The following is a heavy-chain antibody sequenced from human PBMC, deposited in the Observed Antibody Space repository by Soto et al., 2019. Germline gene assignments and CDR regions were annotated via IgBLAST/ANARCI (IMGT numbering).Heavy chain of an antibody. CDR1: GYTFTSYG. D-gene: IGHD3-9*01. CDR2: ISAYNGNT. V-gene: IGHV1-18*01. CDR3: ARDLTGTPVY. J-gene: IGHJ4*02. Sequence: QVQLVQSGAEVKKPGASVKVSCKASGYTFTSYGISWVRQAPGQGLEWMGWISAYNGNTNYAQKLQGRVTMTTDTPTRAAYMEVRSLRSDDAVVYYCARDLTGTPVYWGQGTLVTVSS.